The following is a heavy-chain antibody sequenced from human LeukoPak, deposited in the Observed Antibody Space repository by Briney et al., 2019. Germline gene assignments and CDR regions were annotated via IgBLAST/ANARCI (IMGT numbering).Heavy chain of an antibody. J-gene: IGHJ4*02. CDR1: GYTFTSYY. V-gene: IGHV1-46*01. CDR2: INPSGGST. Sequence: VSVKVSCKASGYTFTSYYMHWVRQAPGQGLEWMGIINPSGGSTSYTQKFQGRVTMTRDMSTSTVYMELSSLRSEDTAVYYCARVYSRWGYFDYWGQGTLVTVSS. D-gene: IGHD3-22*01. CDR3: ARVYSRWGYFDY.